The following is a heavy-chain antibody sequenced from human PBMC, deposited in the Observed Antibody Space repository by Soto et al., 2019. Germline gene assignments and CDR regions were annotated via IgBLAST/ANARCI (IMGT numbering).Heavy chain of an antibody. D-gene: IGHD6-13*01. Sequence: PGESLKISCKGSGYSFTSYWISWVHQMTGKGLEWMGRIDPSASYTNYSPSFQGHVTLSADKSISTAYLQWSSLKASDTAMYYCARHLKSYSSSWDQSRYYGREVWGRRTTVTV. CDR1: GYSFTSYW. CDR2: IDPSASYT. J-gene: IGHJ6*02. CDR3: ARHLKSYSSSWDQSRYYGREV. V-gene: IGHV5-10-1*01.